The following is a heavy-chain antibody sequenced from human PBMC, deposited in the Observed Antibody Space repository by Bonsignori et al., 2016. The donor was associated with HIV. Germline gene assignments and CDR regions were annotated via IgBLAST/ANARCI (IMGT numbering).Heavy chain of an antibody. V-gene: IGHV3-23*01. CDR1: GFTFSSYA. CDR2: ISGSGGST. CDR3: AKASGVGEWLTYYYYYYMDV. Sequence: GESLKISCAASGFTFSSYAMSWVRQAPGKGLEWVSAISGSGGSTYYADSVKGRFTISRDNSKNTLYLQMNSLRAEDTAVYYCAKASGVGEWLTYYYYYYMDVWGKGTTVTVSS. J-gene: IGHJ6*03. D-gene: IGHD3-3*01.